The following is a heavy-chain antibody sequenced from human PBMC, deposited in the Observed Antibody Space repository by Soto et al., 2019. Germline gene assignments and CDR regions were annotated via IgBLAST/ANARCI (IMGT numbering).Heavy chain of an antibody. V-gene: IGHV1-69*06. Sequence: QVQLVQSGAEVKKPGSSVKVSCKASGGTFSSYAISWVRQAPGQGLEWMGGIIPIFGTANYAQKFQGRATITTDKSTSTAYMELSSLRSEETAVYSCARDHDAWRSRTSRMDVWGQGTTVTVSS. D-gene: IGHD2-2*01. CDR3: ARDHDAWRSRTSRMDV. CDR2: IIPIFGTA. CDR1: GGTFSSYA. J-gene: IGHJ6*02.